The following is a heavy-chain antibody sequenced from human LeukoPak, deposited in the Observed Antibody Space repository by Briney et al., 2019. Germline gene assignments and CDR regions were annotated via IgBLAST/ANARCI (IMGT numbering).Heavy chain of an antibody. V-gene: IGHV4-34*01. D-gene: IGHD2-2*01. J-gene: IGHJ3*02. CDR2: INHSGST. CDR1: GGSFSGYY. Sequence: SGTLSLTCAVYGGSFSGYYWSWIRQPPGKGLEWIGEINHSGSTNYNPSLKSRVTISVDTSKNQFSLKLSSVTAADTAVYYCPRVGVVPAARGRRAFDIWGQGTMVTVSS. CDR3: PRVGVVPAARGRRAFDI.